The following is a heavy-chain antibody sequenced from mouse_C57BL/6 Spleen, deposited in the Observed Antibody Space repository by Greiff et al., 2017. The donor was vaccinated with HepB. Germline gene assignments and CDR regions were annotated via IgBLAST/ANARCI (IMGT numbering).Heavy chain of an antibody. CDR1: GYTFTSYW. V-gene: IGHV1-52*01. Sequence: QVQLKQPGAELVRPGSSVKLSCKASGYTFTSYWMHWVKQRPIQGLEWIGNIDPSDSETHYNQKFKDKATLTVDKSSSTAYMQLSSLTSEDSAVYYGAREGSSPSFDDWGQGTTLTVSS. D-gene: IGHD1-1*01. CDR2: IDPSDSET. J-gene: IGHJ2*01. CDR3: AREGSSPSFDD.